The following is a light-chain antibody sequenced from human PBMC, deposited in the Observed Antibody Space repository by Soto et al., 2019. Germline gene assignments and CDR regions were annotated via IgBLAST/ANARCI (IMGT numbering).Light chain of an antibody. J-gene: IGLJ1*01. CDR3: CSYAGNYTYV. V-gene: IGLV2-11*01. Sequence: QSALTQPRSVSGSPGQSVTISCTGTSSDVGGYNYVSWYQQNPGKAPKLMIHDVTKRPSGVPDRFSGSKSGNTASLTISGLQAEDDADYYCCSYAGNYTYVFGTWTKLTVL. CDR2: DVT. CDR1: SSDVGGYNY.